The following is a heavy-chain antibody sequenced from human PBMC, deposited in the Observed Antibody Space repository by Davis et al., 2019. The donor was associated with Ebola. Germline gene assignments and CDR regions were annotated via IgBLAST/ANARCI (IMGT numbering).Heavy chain of an antibody. CDR3: ARGIRSVYYYYGMDV. D-gene: IGHD3-3*01. V-gene: IGHV3-21*01. CDR1: GFTFSSYS. CDR2: ISSSSSYM. J-gene: IGHJ6*02. Sequence: GESLKISCAASGFTFSSYSMNWVRQAPGKGLEWVLSISSSSSYMYYADSVKGRFTISRDNAKNSLYLQMNSLRAEDTAVYYCARGIRSVYYYYGMDVWGQGTTVTVSS.